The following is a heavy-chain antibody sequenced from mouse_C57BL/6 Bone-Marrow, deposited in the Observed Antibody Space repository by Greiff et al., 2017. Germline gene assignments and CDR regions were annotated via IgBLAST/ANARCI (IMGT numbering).Heavy chain of an antibody. CDR2: IYPGSGNT. J-gene: IGHJ4*01. V-gene: IGHV1-76*01. D-gene: IGHD2-3*01. CDR1: GYTFTDYY. CDR3: ARESRWLLRLYYAMDY. Sequence: QVQLQQSGAELVRPGASVKLSCKASGYTFTDYYINWVKQRPGQGLEWIARIYPGSGNTYYNETFKGKATLTAEKASSTAYMQLSRLPSEYSAVYFCARESRWLLRLYYAMDYWGQGTSVTVSS.